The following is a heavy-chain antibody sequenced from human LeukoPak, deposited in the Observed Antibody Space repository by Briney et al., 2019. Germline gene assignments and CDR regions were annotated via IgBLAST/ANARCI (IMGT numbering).Heavy chain of an antibody. CDR2: IYYSGST. CDR1: GGSISSYY. CDR3: ARHGDSSGWYGAFDI. D-gene: IGHD6-19*01. Sequence: SETLSLICAVSGGSISSYYWSWIRQPPGKGLEWIGYIYYSGSTNYNPSLKSRVTISVDTSKNQFSLKLSSVTAADTAVYYCARHGDSSGWYGAFDIWGQGTMVTVSS. V-gene: IGHV4-59*08. J-gene: IGHJ3*02.